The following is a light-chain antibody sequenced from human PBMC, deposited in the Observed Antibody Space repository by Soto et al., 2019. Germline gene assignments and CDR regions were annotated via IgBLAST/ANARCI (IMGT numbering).Light chain of an antibody. J-gene: IGKJ5*01. V-gene: IGKV3-15*01. CDR1: QRISNN. CDR3: QLYNKWPPPIT. Sequence: DIVMTQSPATLSVAPGERDTLSCRASQRISNNVAWHQQKPGQPPRLLIYDPSTSATGIPPRFSGSGSGTDFTLTINSLQSEDFATSCCQLYNKWPPPITFGQGTRLEIK. CDR2: DPS.